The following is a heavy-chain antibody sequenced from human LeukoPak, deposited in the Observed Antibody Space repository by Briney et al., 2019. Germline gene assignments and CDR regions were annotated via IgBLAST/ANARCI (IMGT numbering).Heavy chain of an antibody. Sequence: PGGSLRLSCAASGFTFSSYSMNWVRQAPGKGLEWVSAISGSGGSTYYADSVKGRFTISRDNSKNTLYLQMNSLRAEDTAVYYCAKSWPRTTNRDTAMDVFDYWGQGTLVTVSS. D-gene: IGHD5-18*01. J-gene: IGHJ4*02. CDR2: ISGSGGST. V-gene: IGHV3-23*01. CDR3: AKSWPRTTNRDTAMDVFDY. CDR1: GFTFSSYS.